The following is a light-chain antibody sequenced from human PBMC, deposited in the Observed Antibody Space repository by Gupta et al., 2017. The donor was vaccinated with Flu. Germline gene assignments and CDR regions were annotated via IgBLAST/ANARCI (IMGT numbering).Light chain of an antibody. CDR1: SSDVGSYNR. J-gene: IGLJ2*01. CDR2: EVS. CDR3: SLYTSSSNV. Sequence: QSALTQPRSVSGSPGQSVTISCTGTSSDVGSYNRVSWYQQPPGTAPKLMIYEVSNRPSGVPDRFSGSKSGNTASLTISGLQAEDEADYYCSLYTSSSNVFGGGTKLTVL. V-gene: IGLV2-18*01.